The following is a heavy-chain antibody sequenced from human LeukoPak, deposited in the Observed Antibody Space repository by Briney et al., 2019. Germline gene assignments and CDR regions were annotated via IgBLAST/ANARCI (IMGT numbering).Heavy chain of an antibody. CDR1: GITLSNYG. V-gene: IGHV3-23*01. J-gene: IGHJ4*02. CDR3: AKRGVVIRVILVGFHKEAYYFDS. Sequence: GGSLRLSCAVSGITLSNYGMSWVRQAPGKGLEWVAGISDSGRSTNYADSVKGRFTISRDNPKNTLYLQMNSLRAEDTAVYFCAKRGVVIRVILVGFHKEAYYFDSWGQGALVAVSS. D-gene: IGHD3-22*01. CDR2: ISDSGRST.